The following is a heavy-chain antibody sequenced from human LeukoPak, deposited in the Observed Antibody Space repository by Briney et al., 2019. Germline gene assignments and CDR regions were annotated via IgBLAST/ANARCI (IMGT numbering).Heavy chain of an antibody. V-gene: IGHV3-74*01. CDR1: GFTFSRTW. Sequence: GGSLRLSCAASGFTFSRTWMHWVRQVPGKGLVWVARIDTDGSSTTYADSVKGRFTISRDNAKNTLDLQMNSLRAEDTAVYYCARDRSGSHYYIDVWGKGTTVTVSS. CDR3: ARDRSGSHYYIDV. CDR2: IDTDGSST. J-gene: IGHJ6*03. D-gene: IGHD1-26*01.